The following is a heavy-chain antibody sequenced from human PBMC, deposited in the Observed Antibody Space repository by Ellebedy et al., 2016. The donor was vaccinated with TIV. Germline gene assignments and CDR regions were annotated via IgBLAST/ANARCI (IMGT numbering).Heavy chain of an antibody. J-gene: IGHJ6*02. CDR2: IRSDGSNK. D-gene: IGHD4-17*01. V-gene: IGHV3-30*02. Sequence: PGGSLRLSCGASGFSTSGMHWVRQAPGKGLEWVAFIRSDGSNKYYAESVKGRFTISRDGSKNTLYLQMNSLTTDDTAVYYCAKGAYPVPTFMAVWGQGTTVIVSS. CDR3: AKGAYPVPTFMAV. CDR1: GFSTSG.